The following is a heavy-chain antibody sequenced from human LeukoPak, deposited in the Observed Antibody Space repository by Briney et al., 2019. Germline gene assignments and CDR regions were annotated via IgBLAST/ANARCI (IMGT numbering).Heavy chain of an antibody. V-gene: IGHV4-59*01. CDR3: ARARYCSGGSCYDPFDY. D-gene: IGHD2-15*01. J-gene: IGHJ4*02. Sequence: SETLSLTCTVSGGSTSSYYWSWIRQPPGKGLEWIGYIYYSGSTNYNPSLKSRVTISVDTSKNQFSLKLSSVTAADTAVYYCARARYCSGGSCYDPFDYWGQGTLVTVSS. CDR1: GGSTSSYY. CDR2: IYYSGST.